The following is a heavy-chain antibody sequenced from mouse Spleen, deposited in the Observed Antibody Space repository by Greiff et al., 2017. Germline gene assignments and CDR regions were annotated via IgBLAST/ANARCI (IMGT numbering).Heavy chain of an antibody. CDR1: GFTFSDYY. D-gene: IGHD2-4*01. CDR3: ARQRDYDYGYFDV. CDR2: ISNGGGST. J-gene: IGHJ1*03. Sequence: EVKLMESGGGLVQPGGSLKLSCAASGFTFSDYYMYWVRQTPEKRLEWVAYISNGGGSTYYPDTVKGRFTISRDNAKNTLYLQMSRLKSEDTAMYYCARQRDYDYGYFDVWGTGTTVTVSS. V-gene: IGHV5-12*01.